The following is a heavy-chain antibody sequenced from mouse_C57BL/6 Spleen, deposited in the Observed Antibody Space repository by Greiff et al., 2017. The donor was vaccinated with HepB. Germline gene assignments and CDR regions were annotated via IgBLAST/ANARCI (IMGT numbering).Heavy chain of an antibody. CDR2: IDPEDGET. CDR1: GFNIKDYY. Sequence: DVKLVESGAELVKPGASVKLSCTASGFNIKDYYMHWVKQRTEQGLEWIGRIDPEDGETKYAPKFQGKATITADTSSNTAYLQLSSLTSEDTAVYYCASTAQATHCAYWGQGTLVTVSA. CDR3: ASTAQATHCAY. V-gene: IGHV14-2*01. J-gene: IGHJ3*01. D-gene: IGHD3-2*02.